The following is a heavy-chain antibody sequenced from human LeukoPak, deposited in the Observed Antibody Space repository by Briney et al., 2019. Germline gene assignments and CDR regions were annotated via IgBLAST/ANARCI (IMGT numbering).Heavy chain of an antibody. J-gene: IGHJ5*02. V-gene: IGHV4-4*07. CDR1: GASISRYY. CDR2: IYASGST. D-gene: IGHD3-10*01. CDR3: ARDSGTTGEVKFDP. Sequence: SETLSLTCTVSGASISRYYWSWIRQPAGKGLEWIGRIYASGSTTYNPSLKSRVTMAVDTSKTQFSLKLSSVTAAGTAVYYCARDSGTTGEVKFDPWGQGTLVTVSA.